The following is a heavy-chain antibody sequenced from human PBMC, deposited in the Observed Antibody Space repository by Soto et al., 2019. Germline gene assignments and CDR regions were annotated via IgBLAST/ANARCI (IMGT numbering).Heavy chain of an antibody. J-gene: IGHJ4*02. Sequence: GGSLRLSCAASGFTFSSYAMTWVLQAPGKGVEWVSGISGSGGSTYYADSVKGRFTISRDNSKNTLYLQMNSLRAEDTAVYHCQKSYCSRGRCYYFDHWGQAILVTVS. D-gene: IGHD2-15*01. V-gene: IGHV3-23*01. CDR3: QKSYCSRGRCYYFDH. CDR2: ISGSGGST. CDR1: GFTFSSYA.